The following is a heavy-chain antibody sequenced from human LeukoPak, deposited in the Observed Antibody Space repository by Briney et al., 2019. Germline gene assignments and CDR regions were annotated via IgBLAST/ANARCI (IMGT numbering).Heavy chain of an antibody. CDR3: ARGIVGATGDY. Sequence: PGGSLRLSCAASGFTFSSYSMNWVRQAPGKGLEWVSSISSSSSYIYYADSVKSRFTISRDNAKNSLYLQTNSLRAEDTAVYYCARGIVGATGDYWGQGTLVTVSS. CDR2: ISSSSSYI. J-gene: IGHJ4*02. CDR1: GFTFSSYS. V-gene: IGHV3-21*01. D-gene: IGHD1-26*01.